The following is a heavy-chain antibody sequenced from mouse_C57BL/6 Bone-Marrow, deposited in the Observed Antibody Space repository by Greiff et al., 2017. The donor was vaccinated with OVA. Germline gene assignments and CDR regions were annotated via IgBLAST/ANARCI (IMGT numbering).Heavy chain of an antibody. Sequence: EVKVVESGAELVRPGASVKLSCTASGFNIKDDYMHWVKQRPEQGLEWIGWIDPENGDTEYASKFQGKATITADTSSNTAYLQLSSLTSEDTAVYYCTTYSNFYYAMDYWGQGTSVTVSS. D-gene: IGHD2-5*01. V-gene: IGHV14-4*01. CDR2: IDPENGDT. CDR1: GFNIKDDY. J-gene: IGHJ4*01. CDR3: TTYSNFYYAMDY.